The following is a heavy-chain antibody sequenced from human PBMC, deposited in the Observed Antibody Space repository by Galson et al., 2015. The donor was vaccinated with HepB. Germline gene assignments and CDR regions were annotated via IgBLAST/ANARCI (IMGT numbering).Heavy chain of an antibody. CDR2: IDSTSDLI. CDR3: VGGRDGHNPIFDF. J-gene: IGHJ4*02. D-gene: IGHD5-24*01. Sequence: SLRLSCADSDFTFSNSKMKSMSWVRRAPGKGLEWIAYIDSTSDLIHYADSVKGRFTISRDNVKNSLYLQMSSLRDEDTAVYYCVGGRDGHNPIFDFWGQGTLVTVSS. V-gene: IGHV3-48*02. CDR1: DFTFSNSK.